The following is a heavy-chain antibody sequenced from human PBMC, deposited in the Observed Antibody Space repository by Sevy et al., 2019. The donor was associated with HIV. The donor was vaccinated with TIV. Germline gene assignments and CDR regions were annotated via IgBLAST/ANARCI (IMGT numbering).Heavy chain of an antibody. CDR2: IWFDGSKT. CDR3: ASDLEFYDYGDYGPAFMPDY. Sequence: GGSLRLSCAASGFTFSTYGMHWVRQAPGKGLEWVAVIWFDGSKTYYADSVKGRFTISRDIAKNTLHLQMNSLRAEDTAVYYCASDLEFYDYGDYGPAFMPDYWGQGTLVTVSS. J-gene: IGHJ4*02. D-gene: IGHD4-17*01. V-gene: IGHV3-33*01. CDR1: GFTFSTYG.